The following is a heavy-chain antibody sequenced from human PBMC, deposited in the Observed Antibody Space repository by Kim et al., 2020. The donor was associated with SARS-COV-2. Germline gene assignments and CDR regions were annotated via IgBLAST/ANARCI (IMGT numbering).Heavy chain of an antibody. J-gene: IGHJ6*03. V-gene: IGHV4-34*01. CDR3: ARPYYYYYMDV. Sequence: HYNPPLKRRGPISVDTSKNQFSLKLSSVTAADTAVYYCARPYYYYYMDVWGKGTTVTVSS.